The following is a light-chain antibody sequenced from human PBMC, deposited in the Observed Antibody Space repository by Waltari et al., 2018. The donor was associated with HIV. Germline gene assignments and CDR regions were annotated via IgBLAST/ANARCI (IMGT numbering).Light chain of an antibody. CDR2: GAS. V-gene: IGKV3-20*01. Sequence: EIVLTQSPDTLSLSPGERATLSCTASQSVTSGYLAWYQQKPGRTPRLVISGASSRATGIPDRFSGSGSGTHFTLTINGVEPEDFAVYFCQQYATSPELTFGGG. CDR3: QQYATSPELT. CDR1: QSVTSGY. J-gene: IGKJ4*01.